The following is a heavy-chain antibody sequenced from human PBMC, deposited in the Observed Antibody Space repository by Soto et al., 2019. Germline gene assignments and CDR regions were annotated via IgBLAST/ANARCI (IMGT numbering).Heavy chain of an antibody. Sequence: ASVKVSCKASGYTFTSYYMHWVRQAPGQGLEWMGIINPSGGSTSYAQKFQGRVTMTRDTSTSTVYMELSSLRSEDTAVYYCAREVVGATIRLYGMDVRGQGTTVTVSS. CDR3: AREVVGATIRLYGMDV. CDR1: GYTFTSYY. V-gene: IGHV1-46*01. J-gene: IGHJ6*02. CDR2: INPSGGST. D-gene: IGHD1-26*01.